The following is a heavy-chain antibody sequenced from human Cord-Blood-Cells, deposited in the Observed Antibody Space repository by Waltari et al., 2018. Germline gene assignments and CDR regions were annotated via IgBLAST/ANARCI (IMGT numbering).Heavy chain of an antibody. J-gene: IGHJ6*02. CDR3: ATLGYCSSTSCYFGMDV. D-gene: IGHD2-2*01. CDR2: FDPEDGET. Sequence: QVQLVQSGAEVKKPGASVKVSCQVSGYTLTELSMHWVRQAPGKGLEWMGGFDPEDGETIYAQKFQGRVTMTEDTSTDTAYMELSSLRSEDTAVYYCATLGYCSSTSCYFGMDVWGQGTTVTVSS. V-gene: IGHV1-24*01. CDR1: GYTLTELS.